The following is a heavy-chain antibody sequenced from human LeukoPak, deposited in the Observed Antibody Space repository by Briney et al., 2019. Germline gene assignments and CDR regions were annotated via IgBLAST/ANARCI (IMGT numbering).Heavy chain of an antibody. CDR3: ARAYYDFWSGYYTGYFDY. CDR1: GFTFSSYE. J-gene: IGHJ4*02. V-gene: IGHV3-48*03. CDR2: ISSSGSTI. D-gene: IGHD3-3*01. Sequence: GGSLRLSCAASGFTFSSYEMNWVRQAPGMGLEWVSYISSSGSTIYYADSVKGRFTISRDNAKNSLYLQMNSLRAEDTAVYYCARAYYDFWSGYYTGYFDYWGQGTLVTVSS.